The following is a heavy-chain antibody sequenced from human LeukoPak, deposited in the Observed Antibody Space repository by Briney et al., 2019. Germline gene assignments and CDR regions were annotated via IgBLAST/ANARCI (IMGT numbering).Heavy chain of an antibody. J-gene: IGHJ4*02. CDR2: ISGSGGST. V-gene: IGHV3-23*01. D-gene: IGHD2-2*01. CDR1: GFTFSSYA. Sequence: PGGSLRLSCAASGFTFSSYAMSWVRQAPGKGLEWVSAISGSGGSTYYADSVKGRFTISRDNSKNTLYLQMNSLRAEDTAVYYCALLGYCSSSRCSHLDYWGQGTLVTVSS. CDR3: ALLGYCSSSRCSHLDY.